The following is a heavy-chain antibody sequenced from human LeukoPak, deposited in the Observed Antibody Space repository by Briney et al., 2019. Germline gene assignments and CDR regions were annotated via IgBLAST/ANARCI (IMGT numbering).Heavy chain of an antibody. CDR1: GGSISSYY. V-gene: IGHV4-59*01. D-gene: IGHD6-13*01. J-gene: IGHJ5*02. CDR2: IYYSGST. Sequence: PSETLSLTCTVSGGSISSYYWSWIRQPPGKGLEWIGYIYYSGSTNYNPSLKSRVTISVDTSKNQFSLKLSSVTAADTAVYYCAREADSSSWPSNWFDPWGQGTLVTVSS. CDR3: AREADSSSWPSNWFDP.